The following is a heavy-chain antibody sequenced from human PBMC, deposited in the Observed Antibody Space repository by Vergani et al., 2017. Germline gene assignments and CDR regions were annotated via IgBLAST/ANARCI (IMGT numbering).Heavy chain of an antibody. J-gene: IGHJ6*03. CDR3: GRVGGAPNDFLSGYYSYYYYYYMDV. CDR1: GYTFTSYD. CDR2: MNPNSGNT. D-gene: IGHD3-3*01. V-gene: IGHV1-8*01. Sequence: QVQLVQSGAEVKKPGASVKVSCKASGYTFTSYDINWVRQATGQGLEWMGWMNPNSGNTGYAQKFQGRVTMTRNTSISTAYMELSSLRSEDTAVYYCGRVGGAPNDFLSGYYSYYYYYYMDVWGKGTTVTVSS.